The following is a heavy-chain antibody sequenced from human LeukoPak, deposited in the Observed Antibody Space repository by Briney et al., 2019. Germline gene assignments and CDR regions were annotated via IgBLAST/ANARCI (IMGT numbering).Heavy chain of an antibody. CDR2: ISADNGNT. J-gene: IGHJ5*01. D-gene: IGHD2-2*01. Sequence: ASVKVSCXASGYAFINYGISWVRRAPGQGLEWMGWISADNGNTNYAQQLQGRVTMTTDTSTNTAYMELRSLRSDDTAVYYCARDRRGTSWFVYWGQGTLVTVSS. V-gene: IGHV1-18*01. CDR3: ARDRRGTSWFVY. CDR1: GYAFINYG.